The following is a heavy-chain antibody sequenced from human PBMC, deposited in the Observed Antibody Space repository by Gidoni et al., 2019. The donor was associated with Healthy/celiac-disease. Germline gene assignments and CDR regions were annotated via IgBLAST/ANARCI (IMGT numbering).Heavy chain of an antibody. J-gene: IGHJ6*02. CDR1: GSSFTSYW. CDR2: IDPSDSYT. CDR3: ARHGGLIVGAWGGMDV. D-gene: IGHD1-26*01. Sequence: EVQLVQSGAEVKKPGESLRISCQGSGSSFTSYWISWVRQMPGKGLEWMGRIDPSDSYTNYSPSFQGHVTISADKSISTAYLQWSSLKASDTAMYYCARHGGLIVGAWGGMDVWGQGTTVTVSS. V-gene: IGHV5-10-1*03.